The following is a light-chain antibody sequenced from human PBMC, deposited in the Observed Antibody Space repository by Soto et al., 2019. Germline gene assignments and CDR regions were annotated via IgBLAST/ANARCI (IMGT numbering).Light chain of an antibody. CDR3: QQYYSYPWT. V-gene: IGKV1-8*01. CDR2: AAS. Sequence: AIRMTQSPSSFSASTGDRVTITCRASQGISSYLAWYQQKPGKAPKLLIYAASTLQSGVPSRFSGSGSRTDFTLTISCLQSEDFATYYCQQYYSYPWTCGQGTKVDI. J-gene: IGKJ1*01. CDR1: QGISSY.